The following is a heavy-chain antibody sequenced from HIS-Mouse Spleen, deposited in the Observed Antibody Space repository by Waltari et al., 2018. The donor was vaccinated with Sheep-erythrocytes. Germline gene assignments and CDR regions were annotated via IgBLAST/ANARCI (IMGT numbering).Heavy chain of an antibody. Sequence: EVQLVESGGGLVQPGGSLGLSCAASGFTFSSYWMSWVRQAPGKGLEWVANIKQDGSEKYYVDSVKGRFTISRDNAKNSLYLQMNSLRAEDTAVYYCARAVAGTPDAFDIWGQGTMVTVSS. CDR1: GFTFSSYW. J-gene: IGHJ3*02. CDR3: ARAVAGTPDAFDI. CDR2: IKQDGSEK. V-gene: IGHV3-7*01. D-gene: IGHD1-7*01.